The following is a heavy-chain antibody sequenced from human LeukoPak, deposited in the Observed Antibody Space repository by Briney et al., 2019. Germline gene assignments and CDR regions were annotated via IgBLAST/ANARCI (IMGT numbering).Heavy chain of an antibody. J-gene: IGHJ6*02. Sequence: PGGSLRLSCAASGFTFSTYWMSWVRQAPGKGLEWVANIKPDGSVKYYVDSVKGRFTISRDNAKNSLYLQMNSLRAEDTAIYYCAQSGSYSPAYYYYGMDVWGQGTTVTVSS. D-gene: IGHD1-26*01. CDR2: IKPDGSVK. CDR3: AQSGSYSPAYYYYGMDV. V-gene: IGHV3-7*01. CDR1: GFTFSTYW.